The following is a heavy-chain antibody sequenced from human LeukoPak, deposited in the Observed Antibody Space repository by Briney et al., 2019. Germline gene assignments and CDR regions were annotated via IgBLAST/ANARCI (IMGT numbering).Heavy chain of an antibody. CDR1: GFTFSTYS. CDR2: ISSSSSYI. D-gene: IGHD3-22*01. Sequence: SGGSLRLSCAASGFTFSTYSMNWVRQAPGKGLEWVSSISSSSSYIYYADSVKGRFTISRDNAKNSLYLQMNSLRAEDTAVYYCARGIYYDSSGYLGPDWFDLWGQGTLVTVSS. V-gene: IGHV3-21*01. J-gene: IGHJ5*02. CDR3: ARGIYYDSSGYLGPDWFDL.